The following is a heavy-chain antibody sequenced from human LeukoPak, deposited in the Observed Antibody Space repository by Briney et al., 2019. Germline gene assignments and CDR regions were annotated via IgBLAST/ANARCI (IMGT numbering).Heavy chain of an antibody. J-gene: IGHJ2*01. CDR3: ARDIFYLDV. D-gene: IGHD2/OR15-2a*01. CDR1: GDSVSSNTAA. Sequence: SQTLSLTCVISGDSVSSNTAAWNWIRQSPSRGLEWLGRTYYRSRRYNEYAVSVRSRTNINADTSKNQFSLQLNSVTPEDTAVYYCARDIFYLDVWGRGTRVTASS. V-gene: IGHV6-1*01. CDR2: TYYRSRRYN.